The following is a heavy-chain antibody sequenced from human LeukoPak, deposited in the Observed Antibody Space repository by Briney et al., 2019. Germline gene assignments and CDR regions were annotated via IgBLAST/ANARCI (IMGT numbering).Heavy chain of an antibody. CDR1: GGSISSSSYY. J-gene: IGHJ5*02. CDR3: ARGSIAARGGWFDP. CDR2: IYYSGST. Sequence: PSETLSLTCTVSGGSISSSSYYWGWIRQPPGKGLEWIGSIYYSGSTYYNPSLKSRVTISVDTSKNQFSLKLSSVTAADTAVHYCARGSIAARGGWFDPWGQGTLVTVSS. D-gene: IGHD6-6*01. V-gene: IGHV4-39*01.